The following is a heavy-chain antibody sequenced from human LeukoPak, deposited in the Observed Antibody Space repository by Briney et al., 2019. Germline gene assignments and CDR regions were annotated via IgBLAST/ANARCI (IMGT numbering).Heavy chain of an antibody. Sequence: PSVTLSLTCAVYGGSFSGYYWSWIRQPPGKGLEWIGEINHSGSTNYNPSLKSRVTISVDTSKNQFSLKLSSVTAADTAMYYCARGRGVVTAAIDYWGQGTLVTVSS. J-gene: IGHJ4*02. CDR2: INHSGST. D-gene: IGHD2-21*02. CDR1: GGSFSGYY. V-gene: IGHV4-34*01. CDR3: ARGRGVVTAAIDY.